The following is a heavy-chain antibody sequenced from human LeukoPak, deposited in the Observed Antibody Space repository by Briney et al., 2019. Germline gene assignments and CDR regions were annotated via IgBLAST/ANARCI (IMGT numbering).Heavy chain of an antibody. CDR3: ATAFLELPGY. CDR1: GFTFSSYA. D-gene: IGHD1-7*01. Sequence: PGGSLRLSCVASGFTFSSYAMHWVRQTPGKGLEWVSVISFDGSEIYYAESVKGRFTISRDNSKNTLYLQINSLKAEDTAVYYCATAFLELPGYWGQGTLVTVSS. J-gene: IGHJ4*02. V-gene: IGHV3-30*04. CDR2: ISFDGSEI.